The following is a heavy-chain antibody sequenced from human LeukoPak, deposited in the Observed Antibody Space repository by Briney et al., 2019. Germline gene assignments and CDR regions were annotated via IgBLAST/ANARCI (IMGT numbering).Heavy chain of an antibody. V-gene: IGHV3-7*01. D-gene: IGHD2-15*01. CDR1: GFPFSSYW. Sequence: GGSLRLSCAASGFPFSSYWMTWVRQAPGKRPEWVANIKQDGNEQYYVDSVKGRFTISRDNSKNTLFLQMNSLRAEDTAVYYCAKGVDYCSGGSCPADYWGPGTLVTVSS. CDR2: IKQDGNEQ. CDR3: AKGVDYCSGGSCPADY. J-gene: IGHJ4*02.